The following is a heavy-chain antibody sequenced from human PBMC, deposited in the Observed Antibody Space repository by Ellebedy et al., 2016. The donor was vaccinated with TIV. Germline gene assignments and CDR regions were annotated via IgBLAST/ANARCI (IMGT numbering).Heavy chain of an antibody. J-gene: IGHJ4*02. D-gene: IGHD3-10*01. CDR3: TRVIRGVPDF. CDR1: GFTFGDYA. Sequence: GESLKISCTASGFTFGDYAMSWFRQAPGKGLEWVGFIRSKAYGGTTEYAASVKGRFTISRDDSKSIAFLQMNSLKSEDTAMYYCTRVIRGVPDFWGQGTLVTVSS. V-gene: IGHV3-49*03. CDR2: IRSKAYGGTT.